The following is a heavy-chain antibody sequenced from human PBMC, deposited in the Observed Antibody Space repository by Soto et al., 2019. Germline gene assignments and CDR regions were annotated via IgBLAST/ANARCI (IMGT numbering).Heavy chain of an antibody. CDR3: VREPRYCSGGSCSIMGDAFDI. CDR2: IYNEFT. V-gene: IGHV3-66*01. Sequence: EVQLVESGGGLVQPGGSLRLSCVASGFSVTDIYMNWVRQAPGKGLEWVSVIYNEFTDYADSVRGRFSISTDSSKNELYLQMNSLRAEESAVYYCVREPRYCSGGSCSIMGDAFDIWGQGTKVTVSS. CDR1: GFSVTDIY. J-gene: IGHJ3*02. D-gene: IGHD2-15*01.